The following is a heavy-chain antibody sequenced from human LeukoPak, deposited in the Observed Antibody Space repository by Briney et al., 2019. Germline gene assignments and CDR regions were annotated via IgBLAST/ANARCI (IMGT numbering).Heavy chain of an antibody. CDR3: ARDGGDGWFDP. CDR2: ISSRGNT. J-gene: IGHJ5*02. Sequence: SETLSLTCTVSGGSISSYYWNWVRQPAGKGLEWIGRISSRGNTNYNPSLKSRLTMSVDTSKNQFSLKLTSATAADTAVYYCARDGGDGWFDPWGQGSLVTVSS. D-gene: IGHD3-10*01. V-gene: IGHV4-4*07. CDR1: GGSISSYY.